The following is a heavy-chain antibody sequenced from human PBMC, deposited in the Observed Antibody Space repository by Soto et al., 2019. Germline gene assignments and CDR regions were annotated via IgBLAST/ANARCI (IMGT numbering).Heavy chain of an antibody. V-gene: IGHV3-48*02. Sequence: EVQLVESGGGLVQPGGSLRLSCAGSGFTFSSDSMNWVRQAPGKGLEWVSYISSSSSTIYNADSVKGRFTISRDNAKNSLYLQMNSLRDEDTAVYYCAKGMYNYDTGGWAYWGQGTLVTVSS. CDR2: ISSSSSTI. D-gene: IGHD3-22*01. CDR3: AKGMYNYDTGGWAY. J-gene: IGHJ4*02. CDR1: GFTFSSDS.